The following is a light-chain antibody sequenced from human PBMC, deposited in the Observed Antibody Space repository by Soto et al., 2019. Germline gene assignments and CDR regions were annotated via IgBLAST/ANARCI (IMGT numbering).Light chain of an antibody. Sequence: EIVMTQSPATLSVSPGERATLPCRASQSVSSNLAWYQQKPGQAPRLLIYGASTRATGIPARFSGSGSGSEFTLTISNLQSEDFAVYYCQQYNKWPPLTFGGGTKVEIK. CDR3: QQYNKWPPLT. CDR2: GAS. CDR1: QSVSSN. J-gene: IGKJ4*01. V-gene: IGKV3-15*01.